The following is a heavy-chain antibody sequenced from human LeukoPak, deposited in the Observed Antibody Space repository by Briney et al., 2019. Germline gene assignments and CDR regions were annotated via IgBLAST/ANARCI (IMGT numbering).Heavy chain of an antibody. CDR3: TSFHYYGSGAYYLSY. D-gene: IGHD3-10*01. J-gene: IGHJ4*02. V-gene: IGHV3-23*01. Sequence: GGSLRLSCAASGFTFSSYAMSWVRQAPGKGLEWVSAISGSGGTTYYADSLEGRFTISRDNSKNTLYLQMSSLRAQDTAVYFCTSFHYYGSGAYYLSYWGQGTLVTVSS. CDR2: ISGSGGTT. CDR1: GFTFSSYA.